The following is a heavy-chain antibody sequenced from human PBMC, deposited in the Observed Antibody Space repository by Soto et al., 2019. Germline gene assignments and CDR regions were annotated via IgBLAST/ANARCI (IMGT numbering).Heavy chain of an antibody. V-gene: IGHV4-59*08. CDR1: GGSISSYY. J-gene: IGHJ6*03. D-gene: IGHD3-9*01. Sequence: SETLSLTCTVSGGSISSYYWSWIRQPPGKGLEWIGYIYYSGSTNYNPSLKSRVTISVDTSKNQFSLKLSSATAADTAVYYCARARGAYDILTGPSYYYSYMGVWGKGTRVTV. CDR3: ARARGAYDILTGPSYYYSYMGV. CDR2: IYYSGST.